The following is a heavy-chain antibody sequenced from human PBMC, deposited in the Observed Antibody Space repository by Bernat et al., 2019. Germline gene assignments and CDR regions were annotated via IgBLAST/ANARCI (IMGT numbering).Heavy chain of an antibody. CDR1: GFTFSSYA. Sequence: EVQLLESGGGLVQPGGSLRLSCAASGFTFSSYAMSWVRQAPGKGLDWVSAISGSGGSTYYADSVKGRFTIARDHSKNPLYLQMNRMRAEDTAVYYCAKDRFGEPYYYYYYGMDVWGQGTTVTVSS. CDR3: AKDRFGEPYYYYYYGMDV. CDR2: ISGSGGST. V-gene: IGHV3-23*01. J-gene: IGHJ6*02. D-gene: IGHD3-10*01.